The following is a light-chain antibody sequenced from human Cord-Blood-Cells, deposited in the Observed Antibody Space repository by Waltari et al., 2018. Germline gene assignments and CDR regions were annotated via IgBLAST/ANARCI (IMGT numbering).Light chain of an antibody. V-gene: IGLV2-23*02. Sequence: QSALTQPASVSGSPGQSITISCTGTSSDVGSYNLVSWYQQHPGKAPKLMIYEVSKRPSGVSYRFSGSKSGKTASLTISGLQAEDEADYYCCSYAGSSTSWVFGGGTKLTVL. CDR2: EVS. J-gene: IGLJ3*02. CDR1: SSDVGSYNL. CDR3: CSYAGSSTSWV.